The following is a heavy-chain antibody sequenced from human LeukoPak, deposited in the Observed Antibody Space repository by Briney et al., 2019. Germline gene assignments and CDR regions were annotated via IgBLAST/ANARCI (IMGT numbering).Heavy chain of an antibody. D-gene: IGHD6-13*01. J-gene: IGHJ4*02. CDR2: ISWNSGSI. Sequence: GGSLRLSCAASGFTFDDYAMHWVRQAPGKGLEWVSGISWNSGSIGYADSVKGRFTISRDNAKNSLYLQMNSLRDEDTALYYCARERGAAPGTPPVDFWGQGTLVTVSS. CDR3: ARERGAAPGTPPVDF. CDR1: GFTFDDYA. V-gene: IGHV3-9*01.